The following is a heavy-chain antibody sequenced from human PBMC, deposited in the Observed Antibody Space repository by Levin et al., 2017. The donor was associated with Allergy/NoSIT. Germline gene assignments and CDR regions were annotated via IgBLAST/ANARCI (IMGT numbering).Heavy chain of an antibody. CDR1: GFTFSGSA. D-gene: IGHD3-10*01. V-gene: IGHV3-73*01. Sequence: GGSLRLSCAASGFTFSGSAMHWVRQASGKGLEWVGRIRSKANSYATAYAASVKGRFTISRDDSKNTAYLQMNSLKTEDTAVYYCTRHKRGGSGNYNWFDPWGQGTLVTVSS. CDR2: IRSKANSYAT. J-gene: IGHJ5*02. CDR3: TRHKRGGSGNYNWFDP.